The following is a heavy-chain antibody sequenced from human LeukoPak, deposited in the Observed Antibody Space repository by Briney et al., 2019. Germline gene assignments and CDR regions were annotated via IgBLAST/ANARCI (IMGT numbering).Heavy chain of an antibody. V-gene: IGHV4-59*01. CDR3: ARAGATVVIDY. Sequence: SETLSLTCTVSGGSISSYYWSWTRQPPGKGLEWIGYIYYSGSTNYNPSLKSRVTISVDTSKNQFSLKLSSVTAADTAVYYCARAGATVVIDYWGQGTLVTVSS. CDR2: IYYSGST. D-gene: IGHD4-17*01. J-gene: IGHJ4*02. CDR1: GGSISSYY.